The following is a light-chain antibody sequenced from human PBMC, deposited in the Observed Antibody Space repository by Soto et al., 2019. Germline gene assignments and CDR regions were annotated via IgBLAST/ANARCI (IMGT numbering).Light chain of an antibody. CDR3: MQALQTPLT. V-gene: IGKV2-28*01. Sequence: DIVMTQSPLSLPVTPGEPASISCRSSQSLLYSNGYNYLEWYLQKPGQSPQLLIYLGRNRASGVPDRFSGSGSGTDFTLKISRVEAGDVGVYYCMQALQTPLTFGQGTKVDIK. CDR2: LGR. CDR1: QSLLYSNGYNY. J-gene: IGKJ1*01.